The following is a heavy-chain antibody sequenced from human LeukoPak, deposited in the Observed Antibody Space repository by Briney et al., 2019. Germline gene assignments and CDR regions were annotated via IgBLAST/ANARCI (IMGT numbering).Heavy chain of an antibody. Sequence: GASVKVSCKVSGYTLTELSMHWVRQAPGKGLEWMGGFDPEDGETIYAQKFQGRVTMTEDTSTDTAYMELSSLRSEDTAVYYCATVNHIRLHDYNYVWGSYRYPYYFGYWGQGTLVTVSS. V-gene: IGHV1-24*01. CDR3: ATVNHIRLHDYNYVWGSYRYPYYFGY. D-gene: IGHD3-16*02. J-gene: IGHJ4*02. CDR1: GYTLTELS. CDR2: FDPEDGET.